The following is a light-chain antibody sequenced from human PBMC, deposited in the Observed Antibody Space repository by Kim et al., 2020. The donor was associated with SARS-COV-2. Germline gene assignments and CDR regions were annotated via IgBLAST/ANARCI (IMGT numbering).Light chain of an antibody. Sequence: SYELTQPPSLSVSPGQTARITCSGDTLPEKQTYWYQQKSGQAPLLVIYKDNERPSGIPGRFSGSSSGTTVTLTISGVQEEDDADYYCQSADGSGTYVFGTGTKVTVL. J-gene: IGLJ1*01. CDR2: KDN. CDR3: QSADGSGTYV. V-gene: IGLV3-25*03. CDR1: TLPEKQ.